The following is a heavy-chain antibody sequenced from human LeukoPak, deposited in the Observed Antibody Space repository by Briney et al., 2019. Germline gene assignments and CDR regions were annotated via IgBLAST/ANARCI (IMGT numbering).Heavy chain of an antibody. CDR3: ARKGYFGSESYFDY. Sequence: SETLSLTCTVSGGSIRSHHWSWIRQPPGKGPECIGYIDYSGSTNYNPSLKSRVTISEDTSKNQFSLKLSSVTAADTAVYYCARKGYFGSESYFDYWGQGTLVTVSS. D-gene: IGHD3-10*01. CDR2: IDYSGST. J-gene: IGHJ4*02. V-gene: IGHV4-59*11. CDR1: GGSIRSHH.